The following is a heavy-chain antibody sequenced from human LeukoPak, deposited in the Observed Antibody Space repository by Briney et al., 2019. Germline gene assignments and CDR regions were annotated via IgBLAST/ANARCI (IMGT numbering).Heavy chain of an antibody. D-gene: IGHD3-22*01. Sequence: PSETLSLTCAVSGGSISRSGWWSWVRQSPGRGLEWIGYIYRSENPTYNPSLKGRVTMSADKSKNQFSLKLSSVTAADTAVYYCARGSSSAYSLWGQGTLVTVSS. CDR1: GGSISRSGW. CDR3: ARGSSSAYSL. CDR2: IYRSENP. V-gene: IGHV4-4*02. J-gene: IGHJ4*02.